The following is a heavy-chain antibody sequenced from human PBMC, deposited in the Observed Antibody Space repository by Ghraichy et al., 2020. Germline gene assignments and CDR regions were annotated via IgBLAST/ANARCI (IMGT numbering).Heavy chain of an antibody. D-gene: IGHD3-10*01. CDR1: GFTFSSYA. V-gene: IGHV3-23*01. Sequence: GESLNISCAASGFTFSSYAMSWVRQAPGKGLEWVSAISGSGGSTYYADSVKGRFTISRDNSKNTLYLQMNSLRAEDTAVYYCAKDFRSTYGSGSYYNPPDYWGQGTLVTVSS. CDR3: AKDFRSTYGSGSYYNPPDY. J-gene: IGHJ4*02. CDR2: ISGSGGST.